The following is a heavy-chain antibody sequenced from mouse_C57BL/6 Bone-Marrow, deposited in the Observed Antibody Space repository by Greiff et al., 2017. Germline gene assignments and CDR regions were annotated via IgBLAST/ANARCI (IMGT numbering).Heavy chain of an antibody. CDR3: ARGHYGTPFAY. V-gene: IGHV1-63*01. J-gene: IGHJ3*01. D-gene: IGHD2-1*01. CDR2: IYPGGGYT. Sequence: QVQLKESGAELVRPGTSVKMSCKASGYTFTNYWIGWAKQRPGHGLEWIGDIYPGGGYTNYNEKFKGKATLTADKSTSTAYMQFSSLTSEDSAICYCARGHYGTPFAYWGHGTLVTVSA. CDR1: GYTFTNYW.